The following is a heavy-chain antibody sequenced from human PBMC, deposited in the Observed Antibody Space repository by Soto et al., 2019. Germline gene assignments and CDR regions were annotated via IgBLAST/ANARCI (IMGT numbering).Heavy chain of an antibody. D-gene: IGHD5-18*01. V-gene: IGHV3-23*01. CDR3: ARSPYSYGPIDY. CDR2: ITGSGGST. J-gene: IGHJ4*02. Sequence: HLGGSLRLSCAASGFTFGRYAMTWVRQAPGEGLEWVSAITGSGGSTNYVDSVKGRFTISRDNSKNTLYLQMNSLRAVDTAVYYCARSPYSYGPIDYWGQGTLVTVSS. CDR1: GFTFGRYA.